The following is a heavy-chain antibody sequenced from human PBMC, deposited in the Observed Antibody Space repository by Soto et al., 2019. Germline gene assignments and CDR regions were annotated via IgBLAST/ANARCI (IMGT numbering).Heavy chain of an antibody. V-gene: IGHV3-23*01. CDR1: GFTFSNYA. J-gene: IGHJ4*02. CDR3: ARAFWAVAGTRYFDY. D-gene: IGHD6-19*01. CDR2: MSGSGGST. Sequence: GGSLRLSCTASGFTFSNYAMSWVRQAPGKGLEWVSVMSGSGGSTYYADSVKGRFTISRDNAKNTLYLQMNSLKAEDTAVYYCARAFWAVAGTRYFDYWGQGTLVTVSS.